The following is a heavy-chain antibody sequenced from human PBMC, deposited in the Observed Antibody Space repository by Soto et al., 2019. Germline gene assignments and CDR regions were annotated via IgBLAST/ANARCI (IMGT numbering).Heavy chain of an antibody. J-gene: IGHJ4*02. CDR1: GFTFSSYA. CDR3: AKNIIKIIVGATFFDY. D-gene: IGHD1-26*01. Sequence: GGSLRLSCAASGFTFSSYAMSWVRQAPGKGLEWVSAISGSGGSTYYADSVKGRFTISRDNSKNTLYLQMNSLRAEDTAVYYCAKNIIKIIVGATFFDYWGQGTLVTVSS. V-gene: IGHV3-23*01. CDR2: ISGSGGST.